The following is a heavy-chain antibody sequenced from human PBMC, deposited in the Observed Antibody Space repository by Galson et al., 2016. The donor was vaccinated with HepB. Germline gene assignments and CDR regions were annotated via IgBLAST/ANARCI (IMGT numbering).Heavy chain of an antibody. Sequence: SLRLSCAVSGFTFSSYWMSWVRQAPGKGLEWVANIKQDGSEKYYLDSVKGRFTISRDNAKNSLYLQMNSLRAEDTAVYYCALYYYDSSGFVEYFQQWGQGTRVTVSS. V-gene: IGHV3-7*03. D-gene: IGHD3-22*01. CDR3: ALYYYDSSGFVEYFQQ. CDR2: IKQDGSEK. CDR1: GFTFSSYW. J-gene: IGHJ1*01.